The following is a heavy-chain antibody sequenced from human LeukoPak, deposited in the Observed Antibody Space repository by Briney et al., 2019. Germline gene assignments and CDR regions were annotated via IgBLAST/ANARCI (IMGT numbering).Heavy chain of an antibody. D-gene: IGHD3-22*01. Sequence: ASVKVSCTASGYTFTSYGISWVRQAPGQGLEWMGWISAYNGNTNYAQKLQGRVTMTTDTSTSTAYMELRSLRSDDTAVYYCARCWDEYDSSGYGWFDPWGQGTLVTVSS. J-gene: IGHJ5*02. V-gene: IGHV1-18*01. CDR1: GYTFTSYG. CDR3: ARCWDEYDSSGYGWFDP. CDR2: ISAYNGNT.